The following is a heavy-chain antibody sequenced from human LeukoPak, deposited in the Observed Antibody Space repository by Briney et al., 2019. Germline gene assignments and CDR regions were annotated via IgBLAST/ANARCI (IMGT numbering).Heavy chain of an antibody. CDR2: MNPNSGNT. J-gene: IGHJ4*02. CDR3: ARAIAAAVGY. D-gene: IGHD6-13*01. V-gene: IGHV1-8*01. Sequence: SVHVSYQPSRYTFTNYEINRVRHATGHRHEWMGWMNPNSGNTGYAQKLQGRVTMTRNTSTSTAYMELSSLRSEDTAVYYCARAIAAAVGYWGQGTLVTVSS. CDR1: RYTFTNYE.